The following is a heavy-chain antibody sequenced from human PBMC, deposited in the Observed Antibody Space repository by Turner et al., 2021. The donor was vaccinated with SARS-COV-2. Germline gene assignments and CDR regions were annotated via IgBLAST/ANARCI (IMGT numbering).Heavy chain of an antibody. V-gene: IGHV4-39*01. CDR3: ATRTVDLSGSYYCFDY. D-gene: IGHD1-26*01. CDR2: IYYSGST. CDR1: GGSISSSSYS. Sequence: QLQLQESGPGLVKPSETLSLTCTVSGGSISSSSYSWGWIRQPPGKGLEWIGSIYYSGSTYYNPSLKSRVTISVDTSKNQFSLKLSSVTAADTAVYYCATRTVDLSGSYYCFDYWGQGTLVTVSS. J-gene: IGHJ4*02.